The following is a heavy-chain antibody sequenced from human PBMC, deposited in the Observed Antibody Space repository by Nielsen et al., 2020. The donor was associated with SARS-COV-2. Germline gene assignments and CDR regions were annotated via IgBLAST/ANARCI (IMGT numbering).Heavy chain of an antibody. D-gene: IGHD3-22*01. V-gene: IGHV1-69*06. Sequence: SVQVSCKASGGTFSSYAISWVRQAPGQGLEWMGGIIPIFGTANYAQKFQGRVTITADKSTSTAYMELSSLRSEDTAVYYCARGDGWYYDSSGYDYWGQGTLVTVSS. CDR1: GGTFSSYA. CDR3: ARGDGWYYDSSGYDY. J-gene: IGHJ4*02. CDR2: IIPIFGTA.